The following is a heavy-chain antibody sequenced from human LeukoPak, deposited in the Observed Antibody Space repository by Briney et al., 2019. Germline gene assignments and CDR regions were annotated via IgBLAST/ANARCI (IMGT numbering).Heavy chain of an antibody. D-gene: IGHD5-18*01. CDR1: GYTFTGYY. V-gene: IGHV1-2*02. CDR2: INPDSGGT. CDR3: ATVGYSYADESDY. J-gene: IGHJ4*02. Sequence: GASVKVSCKASGYTFTGYYMHWVRQAPGQGLEWMGWINPDSGGTNYAQKFQGRVTMTRDTSISTAYMELSRLRSDDTAVYYCATVGYSYADESDYWGQGTLVTVSS.